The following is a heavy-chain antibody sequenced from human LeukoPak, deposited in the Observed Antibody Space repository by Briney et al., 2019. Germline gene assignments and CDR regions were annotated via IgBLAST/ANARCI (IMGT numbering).Heavy chain of an antibody. J-gene: IGHJ4*02. V-gene: IGHV3-23*01. CDR3: AKGRSGYNFGFDY. CDR2: ISGSGGST. D-gene: IGHD5-18*01. Sequence: GGSLRLSCAASGFTFSTYAMSWVRQTPEKGLEWVSAISGSGGSTYYADSVKGRFTISRDDSMNTLYLQMNSLRAEDTAVYYCAKGRSGYNFGFDYWGQGTLVTVSS. CDR1: GFTFSTYA.